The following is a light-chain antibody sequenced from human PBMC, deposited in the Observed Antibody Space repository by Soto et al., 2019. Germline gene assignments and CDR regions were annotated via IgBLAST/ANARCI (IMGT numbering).Light chain of an antibody. CDR1: NSDIGGYNY. Sequence: QSALTQPASVSGSPGQSITISCTGTNSDIGGYNYVSWYQQHPGKAPKLMIYVVSNRPSGVSYRFSGSKSGNTASLTISGLQAEDEADYYCSSYTSRSTLGVFGGGTQLTVL. V-gene: IGLV2-14*03. J-gene: IGLJ2*01. CDR2: VVS. CDR3: SSYTSRSTLGV.